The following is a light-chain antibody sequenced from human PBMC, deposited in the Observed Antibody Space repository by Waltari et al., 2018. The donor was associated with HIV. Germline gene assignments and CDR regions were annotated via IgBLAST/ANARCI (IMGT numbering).Light chain of an antibody. CDR1: QTISSY. CDR3: QQYSAFPFT. J-gene: IGKJ2*01. CDR2: KAS. Sequence: DIALTQSPSTMPLSLGDRVTITCRTSQTISSYLAWYQQRPGTAPKLLIYKASSLEDGVPSRFSGSGSGTEFTLSISSLQPDDIAVYFCQQYSAFPFTFGQGTKLEI. V-gene: IGKV1-5*03.